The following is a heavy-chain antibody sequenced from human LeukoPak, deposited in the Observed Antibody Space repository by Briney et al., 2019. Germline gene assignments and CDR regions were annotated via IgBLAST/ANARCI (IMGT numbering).Heavy chain of an antibody. V-gene: IGHV4-34*01. Sequence: SETLSLTCTVSGGSISSYYWSWIRQPPGKGLEWIGEINHSGSTNYNPSLKSRVTISVDTSKNQFSLKLSSVTAADTAVYYCARDSELELIGWFDPWGQGTLVTVSS. J-gene: IGHJ5*02. CDR3: ARDSELELIGWFDP. D-gene: IGHD1-7*01. CDR1: GGSISSYY. CDR2: INHSGST.